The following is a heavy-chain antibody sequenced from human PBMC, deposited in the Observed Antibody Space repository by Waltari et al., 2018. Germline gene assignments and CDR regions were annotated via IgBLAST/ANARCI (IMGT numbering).Heavy chain of an antibody. CDR3: ARDGHSYFYGSWSDY. J-gene: IGHJ4*02. V-gene: IGHV3-30*01. CDR2: ISFDGNNI. D-gene: IGHD3-10*01. CDR1: GISVRSYA. Sequence: QVQLVESGGGVVQPGKSLTLPCEVSGISVRSYAMHWVRQAPGKGLEWVAVISFDGNNIYFADSVKGRFTINRDNSKNTLSLQMNSLTPEDTAIYYCARDGHSYFYGSWSDYWGQGTLVTVSS.